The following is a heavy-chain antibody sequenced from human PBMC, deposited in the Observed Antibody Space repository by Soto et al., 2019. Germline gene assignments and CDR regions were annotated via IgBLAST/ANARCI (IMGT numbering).Heavy chain of an antibody. CDR2: IYHSGNT. Sequence: PSETLSLTCTVSGGSISSSSYYWGWIRQPPGKGLEWIGYIYHSGNTYYNPPLKSRVTTSLDRSKNQFSLNLSSVTAADTAVYYCARVWFGESSWFDPWGQGTLVTVSS. J-gene: IGHJ5*02. CDR3: ARVWFGESSWFDP. CDR1: GGSISSSSYY. V-gene: IGHV4-39*07. D-gene: IGHD3-10*01.